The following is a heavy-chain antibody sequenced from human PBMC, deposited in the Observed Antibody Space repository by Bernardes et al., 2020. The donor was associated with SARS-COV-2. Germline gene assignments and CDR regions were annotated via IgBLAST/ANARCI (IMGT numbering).Heavy chain of an antibody. CDR2: ISWNSGSI. J-gene: IGHJ3*02. D-gene: IGHD4-17*01. V-gene: IGHV3-9*01. CDR3: AREVYGGHAFDI. CDR1: GFTFDDYA. Sequence: GGSLRLSCAASGFTFDDYAMHWVRQAPGKGLEWVSGISWNSGSIGYADSVKGRFTISRDNAKNSLYLQMNSLRAEDTALYYCAREVYGGHAFDIWGQGTMVTVSS.